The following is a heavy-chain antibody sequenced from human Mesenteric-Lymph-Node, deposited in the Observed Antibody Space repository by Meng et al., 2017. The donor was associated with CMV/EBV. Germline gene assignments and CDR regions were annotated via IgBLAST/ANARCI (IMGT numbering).Heavy chain of an antibody. CDR3: AKDLQSIVVVPADFYYYYGMDV. V-gene: IGHV3-74*01. Sequence: GESLKISCAASGFTFSSYWMHWVRQAPGKGLVWVSRINSDGSSTSYADSVKGRFTISRDNSKNTLYLQMNSLRAEDTAVYYCAKDLQSIVVVPADFYYYYGMDVWGQGTTVTVSS. D-gene: IGHD2-2*01. J-gene: IGHJ6*02. CDR1: GFTFSSYW. CDR2: INSDGSST.